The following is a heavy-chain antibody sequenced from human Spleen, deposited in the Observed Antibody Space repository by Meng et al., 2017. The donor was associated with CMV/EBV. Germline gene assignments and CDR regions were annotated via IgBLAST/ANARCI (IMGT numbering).Heavy chain of an antibody. Sequence: QVQGVQSRAEVKKRGASVKVSCNASGYIFTNYGVSWVRQDPGQGPEWMGWISAYNGNTNYAQKLQGRVTMTTDTSTSTAYMELRSLRSDDTAVYYCARGVAPTFNYWGQGTLVTVSS. CDR3: ARGVAPTFNY. CDR1: GYIFTNYG. CDR2: ISAYNGNT. D-gene: IGHD5-24*01. V-gene: IGHV1-18*01. J-gene: IGHJ4*02.